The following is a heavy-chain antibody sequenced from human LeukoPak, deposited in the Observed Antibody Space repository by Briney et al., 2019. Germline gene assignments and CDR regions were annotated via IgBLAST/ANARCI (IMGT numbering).Heavy chain of an antibody. CDR1: GGSVSSSTYY. V-gene: IGHV4-39*01. CDR2: VYYTGYT. Sequence: SETLSLTCGVCGGSVSSSTYYWGWFRQPPGKGLEWVGSVYYTGYTYYNPSLKSRLTISVDTSKNQFSLRLSSVTAADTAIYYCARHDYDSSGYRRDYYFDYWGQGTLVTVSS. CDR3: ARHDYDSSGYRRDYYFDY. J-gene: IGHJ4*02. D-gene: IGHD3-22*01.